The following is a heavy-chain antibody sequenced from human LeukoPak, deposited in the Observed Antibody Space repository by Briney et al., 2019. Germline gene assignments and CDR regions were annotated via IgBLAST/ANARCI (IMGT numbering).Heavy chain of an antibody. D-gene: IGHD1-26*01. J-gene: IGHJ5*02. CDR1: GGSISSYY. Sequence: SETLSRTCTVSGGSISSYYWSWIRQPPGKGLEWIGYIYYSGSTNYNPSLKSRVTISVDTSKNQFSLKLSSVTAADTAVYYCARLGRWASWFDPWGQGTLVTVSS. CDR3: ARLGRWASWFDP. V-gene: IGHV4-59*08. CDR2: IYYSGST.